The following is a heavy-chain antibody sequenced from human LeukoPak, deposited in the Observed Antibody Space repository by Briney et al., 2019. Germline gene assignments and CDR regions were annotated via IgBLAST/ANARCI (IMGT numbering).Heavy chain of an antibody. V-gene: IGHV3-23*01. CDR1: AFTFSIYS. CDR3: AKRDHYYYYMDV. CDR2: ISCLGGNT. J-gene: IGHJ6*03. Sequence: GGSLRLSWAAAAFTFSIYSIRWDRQPPGRGRGWEAAISCLGGNTYYADSVKGRFTISRDNSKNTLYLQMNSLRAEDTAVYYCAKRDHYYYYMDVWGKGTTVTVSS.